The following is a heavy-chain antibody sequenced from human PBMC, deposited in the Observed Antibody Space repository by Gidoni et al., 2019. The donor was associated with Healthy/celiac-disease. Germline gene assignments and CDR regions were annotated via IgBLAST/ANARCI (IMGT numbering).Heavy chain of an antibody. CDR2: IKQDGSEK. Sequence: EVQLVESGGGLVKPGGSLRLSCSASGFTFSSYWMSWVRQAPGKGLEWVANIKQDGSEKYYVDSVKGRFTISRDNAKNSLYLQMNSLRAEDTAVYYCARVLVPWYFDLWGRGTLVTVSS. D-gene: IGHD1-26*01. CDR3: ARVLVPWYFDL. V-gene: IGHV3-7*03. CDR1: GFTFSSYW. J-gene: IGHJ2*01.